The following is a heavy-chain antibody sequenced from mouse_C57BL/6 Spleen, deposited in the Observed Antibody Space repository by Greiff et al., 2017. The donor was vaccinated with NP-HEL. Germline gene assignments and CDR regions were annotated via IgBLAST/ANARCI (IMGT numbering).Heavy chain of an antibody. J-gene: IGHJ1*03. D-gene: IGHD3-3*01. Sequence: EVQLVESGGGLVQPKGSLKLSCAASGFTFNTYAMHWVRQAPGKGLEWVARIRSKSSNYATYYADSGKDRFTIARDESQSMLHLQMHNPKTDATSKYYCEKGGGRAWYFAVWGTGTTVTVSS. V-gene: IGHV10-3*01. CDR1: GFTFNTYA. CDR3: EKGGGRAWYFAV. CDR2: IRSKSSNYAT.